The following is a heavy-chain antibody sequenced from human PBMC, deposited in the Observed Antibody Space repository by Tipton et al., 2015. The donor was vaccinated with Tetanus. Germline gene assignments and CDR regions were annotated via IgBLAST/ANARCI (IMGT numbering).Heavy chain of an antibody. J-gene: IGHJ4*02. D-gene: IGHD3-10*01. CDR1: GGSVNLYF. CDR2: VYSSGSA. V-gene: IGHV4-4*07. CDR3: ARDSGSGAFDY. Sequence: SLTCSVSGGSVNLYFWSWIRQPAGKGLEWIGRVYSSGSASYNPSLKSRGSMSIDTSTNHFSLKLTSVTAADTAVYYCARDSGSGAFDYWGLGTPVTVSS.